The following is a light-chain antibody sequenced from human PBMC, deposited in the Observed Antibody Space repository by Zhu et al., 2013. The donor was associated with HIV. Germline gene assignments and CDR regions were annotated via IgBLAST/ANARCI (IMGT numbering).Light chain of an antibody. J-gene: IGKJ1*01. V-gene: IGKV3D-7*01. CDR1: QSVSSSY. CDR2: GAS. CDR3: QQDYNLPWT. Sequence: PGERVTLSCRASQSVSSSYLTWYQQKPGQAPRLLIYGASTRATSIPARFSGSGSGTDFTLTISSLQPEDFAVYYCQQDYNLPWTFGQGTKVEVK.